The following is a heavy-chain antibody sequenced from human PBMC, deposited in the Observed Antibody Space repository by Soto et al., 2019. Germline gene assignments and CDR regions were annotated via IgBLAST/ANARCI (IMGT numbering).Heavy chain of an antibody. CDR3: ARELERVFDY. CDR1: GFTFSFYG. CDR2: IAHDGSVQ. Sequence: GFLRLSCAGSGFTFSFYGMQWVRQAPGKGLEWVAVIAHDGSVQYYADSVKGRFTISRDNSKNMIYLQMNSLRSGDTAVYYCARELERVFDYWGQGTLVTVSS. J-gene: IGHJ4*02. D-gene: IGHD1-1*01. V-gene: IGHV3-30*03.